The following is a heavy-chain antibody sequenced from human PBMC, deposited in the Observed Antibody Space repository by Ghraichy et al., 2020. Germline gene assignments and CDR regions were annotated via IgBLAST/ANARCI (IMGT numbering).Heavy chain of an antibody. CDR1: GFTFSSYG. CDR2: IRYDGSNK. D-gene: IGHD3-10*01. J-gene: IGHJ6*02. V-gene: IGHV3-30*02. Sequence: GGSLRLSCAASGFTFSSYGMHWVRQAPGKGLEWVAFIRYDGSNKYYADSVKGRFTISRDNSKNTLYLQMNSLRAEDTAVYYCAKDRYGSGSYFGMDVWGQGTTVTVSS. CDR3: AKDRYGSGSYFGMDV.